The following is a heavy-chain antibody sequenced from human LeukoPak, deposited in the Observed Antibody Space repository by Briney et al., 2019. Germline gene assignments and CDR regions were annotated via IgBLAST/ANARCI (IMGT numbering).Heavy chain of an antibody. CDR3: ARNSGLADC. D-gene: IGHD5-12*01. CDR1: GYTFTNYD. CDR2: MNPNSGNT. Sequence: ASVKVSCKASGYTFTNYDISWVRQATGQGLEWMGWMNPNSGNTGYAEKFQGRVTMTRDTSISTAYMELSSLRSDDTAVYYCARNSGLADCWGQGTLVTASS. J-gene: IGHJ4*02. V-gene: IGHV1-8*01.